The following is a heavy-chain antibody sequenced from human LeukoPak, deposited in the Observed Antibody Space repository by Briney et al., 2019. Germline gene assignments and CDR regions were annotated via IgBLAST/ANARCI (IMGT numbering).Heavy chain of an antibody. CDR3: ERDFHYYYDSSGSDNWFDP. Sequence: GVSVKVSCKASGYTFTGYYMHWVRQAPGQGLEWMGWINPNSGGTNYAQKFQGWVTMTRDTSISTAYMELSRLRSDDTAVYYCERDFHYYYDSSGSDNWFDPWGQGTLVTVSS. CDR2: INPNSGGT. CDR1: GYTFTGYY. J-gene: IGHJ5*02. D-gene: IGHD3-22*01. V-gene: IGHV1-2*04.